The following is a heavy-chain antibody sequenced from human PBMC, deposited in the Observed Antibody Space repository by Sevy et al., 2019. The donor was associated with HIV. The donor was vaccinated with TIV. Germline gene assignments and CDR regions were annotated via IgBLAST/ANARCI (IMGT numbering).Heavy chain of an antibody. CDR3: AKEGYCGSKGCYGEFDY. J-gene: IGHJ4*02. Sequence: GGSLRLSCAASGFTFSYYGMNWVRQAPGKGLEWVLGISGSGGSTNYADSVKGRFTISRDNSKCTVYLQMNSLRAEDTAVYWCAKEGYCGSKGCYGEFDYGGQGTRVTVPQ. V-gene: IGHV3-23*01. CDR1: GFTFSYYG. D-gene: IGHD2-2*01. CDR2: ISGSGGST.